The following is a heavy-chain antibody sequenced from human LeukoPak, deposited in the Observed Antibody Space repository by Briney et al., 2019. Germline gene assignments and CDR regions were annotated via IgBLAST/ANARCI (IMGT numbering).Heavy chain of an antibody. CDR1: GITFSNYN. D-gene: IGHD2-2*01. Sequence: AGGSLRLSCAAPGITFSNYNMNWVRQAPGKGLEWISSITSSSSYTFYADSVKGRFTISRDNSKNTLYLQMNSLRAEDTAVYYCAKLPRYCSSTSCLTGVDYWGQGTLVTVSS. V-gene: IGHV3-21*01. CDR2: ITSSSSYT. J-gene: IGHJ4*02. CDR3: AKLPRYCSSTSCLTGVDY.